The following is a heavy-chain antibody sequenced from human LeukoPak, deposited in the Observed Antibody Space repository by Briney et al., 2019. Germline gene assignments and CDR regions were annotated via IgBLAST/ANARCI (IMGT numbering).Heavy chain of an antibody. CDR1: GGSISSYY. J-gene: IGHJ5*02. CDR3: ARDPYCSGGSCYLNWFDP. V-gene: IGHV4-4*07. CDR2: IYSSGST. D-gene: IGHD2-15*01. Sequence: SETLSLTCTVSGGSISSYYWSWIRQPAGKGLEWIGRIYSSGSTNYNPSLKSRVTMSVDTSNNQFSLNLNSVTAADTAVYYCARDPYCSGGSCYLNWFDPWGQGTLVTVSS.